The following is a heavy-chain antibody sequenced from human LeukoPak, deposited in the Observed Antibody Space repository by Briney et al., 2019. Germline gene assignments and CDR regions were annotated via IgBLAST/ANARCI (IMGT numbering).Heavy chain of an antibody. CDR1: GFTFSNYW. J-gene: IGHJ4*02. CDR3: ARDRWAIAAAGTSLSIFDY. D-gene: IGHD6-13*01. CDR2: IKEDGSDK. V-gene: IGHV3-7*01. Sequence: GGSQRLSCVASGFTFSNYWMSWVRQAPGKGLEWVANIKEDGSDKYYVDSVKGRFTISRDNAKNSLYLQMNSLRAEDTAVYYCARDRWAIAAAGTSLSIFDYWGQGTLVTVSS.